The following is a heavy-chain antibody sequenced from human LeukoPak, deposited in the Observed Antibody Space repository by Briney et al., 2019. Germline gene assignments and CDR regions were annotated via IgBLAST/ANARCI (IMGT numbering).Heavy chain of an antibody. V-gene: IGHV3-73*01. CDR1: GFTFSGSA. D-gene: IGHD3-10*01. CDR3: TTPLRRFGDVFDY. CDR2: IRSKADSYAT. Sequence: GGSLRLSCAASGFTFSGSAMHWVRQASGKGLEWVGRIRSKADSYATAYAASVKGRFTISRGDSKNTLYLQMNNLKTEDTAVSYCTTPLRRFGDVFDYWGQGTRATVSS. J-gene: IGHJ4*02.